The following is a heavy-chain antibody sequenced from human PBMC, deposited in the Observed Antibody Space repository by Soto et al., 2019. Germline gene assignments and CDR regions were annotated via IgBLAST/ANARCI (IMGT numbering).Heavy chain of an antibody. D-gene: IGHD3-16*01. CDR2: IYPGDSAT. J-gene: IGHJ5*02. Sequence: EVQLVQSGAEVKKPGESLKIPCKGSGYSFTSYWIGWVRQMPGKGLEWRGIIYPGDSATRYSPSFQGQVTISADKPIGXSFLQWSSLKASDTAMYYCARIGITVGGLYNWCAPGGQGTLVTVAS. CDR1: GYSFTSYW. V-gene: IGHV5-51*04. CDR3: ARIGITVGGLYNWCAP.